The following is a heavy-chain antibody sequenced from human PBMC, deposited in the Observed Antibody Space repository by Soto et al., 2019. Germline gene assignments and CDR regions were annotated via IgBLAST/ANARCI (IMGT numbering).Heavy chain of an antibody. D-gene: IGHD7-27*01. V-gene: IGHV3-23*01. CDR3: AKVLLTVEMACFDY. Sequence: GESLKISCAASGFTFSSYAMSWVRQAPGKGLEWVSAISGSGGSTYYADSVKGRFTISRDNSKNTLYLQMNSLRAEDTAVSYCAKVLLTVEMACFDYWGQGTLVTVSS. J-gene: IGHJ4*02. CDR2: ISGSGGST. CDR1: GFTFSSYA.